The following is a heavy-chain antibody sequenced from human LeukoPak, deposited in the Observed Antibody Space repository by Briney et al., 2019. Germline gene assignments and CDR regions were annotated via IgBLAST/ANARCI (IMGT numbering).Heavy chain of an antibody. D-gene: IGHD3-16*01. CDR3: ARGPGGRVRSVAKPPS. CDR2: IYYSGST. V-gene: IGHV4-39*01. Sequence: SETLSLTCTVSGGSISSSSYYWGWIRQPPGKGLEWIGSIYYSGSTYYNPSLKSRVTISVDTSKNQFSLKLSSVTAADTAVYYCARGPGGRVRSVAKPPSWGQGTLVTVSS. J-gene: IGHJ4*02. CDR1: GGSISSSSYY.